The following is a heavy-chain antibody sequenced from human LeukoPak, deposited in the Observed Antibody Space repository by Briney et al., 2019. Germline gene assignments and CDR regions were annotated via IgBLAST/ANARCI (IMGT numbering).Heavy chain of an antibody. D-gene: IGHD4-17*01. V-gene: IGHV4-4*02. CDR3: AREPYGDYDY. Sequence: SGTLSLTCTVSRGSISSPNWWTWVRQPPGKGLEWIGEIYHSGSANHNPSLISRLTISLDKSRNQLSLKLTSVTAADTAVYYCAREPYGDYDYWGQGTLVTVSS. CDR2: IYHSGSA. CDR1: RGSISSPNW. J-gene: IGHJ4*02.